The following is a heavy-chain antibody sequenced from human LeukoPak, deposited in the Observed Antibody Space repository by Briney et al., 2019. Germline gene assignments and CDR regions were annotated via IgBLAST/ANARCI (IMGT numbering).Heavy chain of an antibody. CDR1: GFTFSSYS. CDR3: ARDSSLHYFDY. CDR2: ISSSSYI. D-gene: IGHD2-15*01. J-gene: IGHJ4*02. V-gene: IGHV3-21*04. Sequence: PGGSLRLSCAASGFTFSSYSMNWVRQAPGKGLEWVSSISSSSYIYYADSVKGRFTISRDNAKNSLYLQMNSLRAEDTAVYYCARDSSLHYFDYWGQGTLVTVSS.